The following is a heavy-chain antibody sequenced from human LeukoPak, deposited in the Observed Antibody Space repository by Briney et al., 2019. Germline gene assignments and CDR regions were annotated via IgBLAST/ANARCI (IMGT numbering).Heavy chain of an antibody. CDR1: GFTFSSYA. CDR3: AKSGYNRFDY. D-gene: IGHD5-24*01. J-gene: IGHJ4*02. CDR2: ISGSGSGGST. V-gene: IGHV3-23*01. Sequence: GGSLRLSCAASGFTFSSYAMSWVRQAPGKGLEWVSSISGSGSGGSTYYADSVKGRFTISKDNSKNTLYLQMNSLRAEDTAVYYCAKSGYNRFDYWGQGTLLTVSS.